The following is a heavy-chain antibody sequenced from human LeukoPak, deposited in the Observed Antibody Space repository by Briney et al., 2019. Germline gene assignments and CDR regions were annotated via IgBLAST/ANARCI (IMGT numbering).Heavy chain of an antibody. CDR1: GFTFTSYP. D-gene: IGHD6-13*01. V-gene: IGHV3-23*01. Sequence: GGSLRLSRAASGFTFTSYPMTSVRQAAGKGLEWVSTISAAGDRTHYADAVKGRFTISRDNSRNTVYLQMNSLRAEDTATYYCPKDNPPDSRGWYVDPWGQGTLVTVSS. CDR2: ISAAGDRT. J-gene: IGHJ5*02. CDR3: PKDNPPDSRGWYVDP.